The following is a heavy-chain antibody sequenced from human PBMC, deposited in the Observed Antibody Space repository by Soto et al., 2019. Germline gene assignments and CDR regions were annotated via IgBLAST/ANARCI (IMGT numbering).Heavy chain of an antibody. D-gene: IGHD4-4*01. CDR1: GFTFSSYS. J-gene: IGHJ5*02. V-gene: IGHV3-21*01. Sequence: GGSLRLSCAASGFTFSSYSMNWVRQAPGKGLEWVSSISSSSSYIYYADSEKGRFTISRDNAKNSLYLQMNSLRAEDTAVYYCARGGRSDYSNYELPIPHNWFDPWGQGTLVTVSS. CDR2: ISSSSSYI. CDR3: ARGGRSDYSNYELPIPHNWFDP.